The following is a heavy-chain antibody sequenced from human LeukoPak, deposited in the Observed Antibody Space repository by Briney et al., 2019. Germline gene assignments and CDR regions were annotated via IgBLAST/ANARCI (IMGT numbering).Heavy chain of an antibody. J-gene: IGHJ4*02. CDR2: ISSRSSYI. CDR3: ARGGGYDSFDY. V-gene: IGHV3-21*04. Sequence: GGSLRLSCAASGFTFSSYGMHWVRQAPGKGLEWVSSISSRSSYIYYADSVKGRITISRDNAKYSVYLQMNSLRADDTAVYYCARGGGYDSFDYWGQGTQVTVSS. CDR1: GFTFSSYG. D-gene: IGHD5-12*01.